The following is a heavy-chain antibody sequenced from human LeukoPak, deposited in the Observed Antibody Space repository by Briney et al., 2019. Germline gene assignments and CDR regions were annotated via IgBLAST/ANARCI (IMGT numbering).Heavy chain of an antibody. J-gene: IGHJ4*02. CDR1: GFTFSSNA. CDR3: ATEKHAASGKGGLDY. Sequence: GGSLRLSCTASGFTFSSNAMSWVRQAPGKGLEWVSAISRDPRSTYYADSVKGRFTISRDNSKNSLYLQMNSLRAEDTAVYYCATEKHAASGKGGLDYWGQGTLITVSS. D-gene: IGHD1-1*01. V-gene: IGHV3-23*01. CDR2: ISRDPRST.